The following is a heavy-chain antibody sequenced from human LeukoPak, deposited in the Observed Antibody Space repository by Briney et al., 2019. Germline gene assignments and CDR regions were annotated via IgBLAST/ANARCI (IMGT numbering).Heavy chain of an antibody. Sequence: SETLSLTCAVSGGSIGSSNYYWGWIRQPPGKGLEWIGSIYYSGSTYYNPSLKSRVTISVDKSKNQFSLKLSSVTAADTAVYYCARGHEIVLVTLLLENWFDPWGQGTLVTVSS. CDR1: GGSIGSSNYY. J-gene: IGHJ5*02. CDR3: ARGHEIVLVTLLLENWFDP. D-gene: IGHD2-21*02. CDR2: IYYSGST. V-gene: IGHV4-39*07.